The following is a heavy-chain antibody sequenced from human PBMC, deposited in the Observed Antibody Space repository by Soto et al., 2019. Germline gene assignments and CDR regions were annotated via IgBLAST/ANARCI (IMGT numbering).Heavy chain of an antibody. D-gene: IGHD3-16*02. V-gene: IGHV4-4*02. J-gene: IGHJ4*02. CDR1: SGSISSSNW. CDR2: IYHSGST. Sequence: QVQLQESGPGLVKPSGTLSLTCAVSSGSISSSNWWRWVRQPPGKGLEWIGEIYHSGSTNYNPSLKRRATISVDQSKNQFSLKLSSVTAPDTAVYYCAILNMITFGGVLVTYYFDYWGQGTLVTVSS. CDR3: AILNMITFGGVLVTYYFDY.